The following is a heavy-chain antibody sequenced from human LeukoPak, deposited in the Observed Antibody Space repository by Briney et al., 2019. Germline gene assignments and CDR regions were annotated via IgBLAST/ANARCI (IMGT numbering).Heavy chain of an antibody. J-gene: IGHJ5*02. CDR2: MSPNNGKT. CDR1: GYTFTTYD. Sequence: ASVTVSCKASGYTFTTYDINWVRQAAGRGLEWMGWMSPNNGKTGYAQKFQGRVTMTRDTPINTAYMELSSLTSEDTAVYYCARHPYGTGQFDPWGQGILVTVSS. D-gene: IGHD2-8*02. CDR3: ARHPYGTGQFDP. V-gene: IGHV1-8*01.